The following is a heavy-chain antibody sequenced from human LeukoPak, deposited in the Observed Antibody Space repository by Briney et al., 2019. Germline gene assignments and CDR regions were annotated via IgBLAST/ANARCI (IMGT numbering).Heavy chain of an antibody. CDR2: ISAYNGNT. V-gene: IGHV1-18*01. CDR3: ARGTYYYGSGSSWVRGH. D-gene: IGHD3-10*01. Sequence: GASVKVSCKASGYTFTSYGISWVRQAPGQGLEWMGWISAYNGNTNYAQKLQGRVTMTTDTSTSTAYMELRSLRSDDTAVYYCARGTYYYGSGSSWVRGHWGQGTLVTVSS. J-gene: IGHJ4*02. CDR1: GYTFTSYG.